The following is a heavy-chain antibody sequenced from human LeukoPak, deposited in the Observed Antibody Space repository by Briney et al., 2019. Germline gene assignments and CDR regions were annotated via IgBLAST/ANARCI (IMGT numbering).Heavy chain of an antibody. D-gene: IGHD6-19*01. Sequence: PGGSLRLSCAASGFTFDDYGMSWVRQAPGKGLEWVSGINWNGGSTGYADSVKGRFTISRDNAKNSLYLQMNSLRAEDTALYYCARDPGSGGWSAGYFDYWGQGTLVTVSS. CDR2: INWNGGST. CDR3: ARDPGSGGWSAGYFDY. J-gene: IGHJ4*02. V-gene: IGHV3-20*04. CDR1: GFTFDDYG.